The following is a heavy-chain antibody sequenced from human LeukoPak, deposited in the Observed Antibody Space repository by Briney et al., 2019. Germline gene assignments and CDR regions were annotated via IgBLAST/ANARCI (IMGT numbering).Heavy chain of an antibody. Sequence: GGSLRLSCAASGFTFSSYGMHLVRQAPGKGLEWVAFIRYDGGNKYYADSVKGRFTISRDNSKNTLYLQMNSLRAEDTAVYYCATISYYDFWSGYYTPDYWGQGTLVTVSS. CDR1: GFTFSSYG. D-gene: IGHD3-3*01. CDR3: ATISYYDFWSGYYTPDY. J-gene: IGHJ4*02. V-gene: IGHV3-30*02. CDR2: IRYDGGNK.